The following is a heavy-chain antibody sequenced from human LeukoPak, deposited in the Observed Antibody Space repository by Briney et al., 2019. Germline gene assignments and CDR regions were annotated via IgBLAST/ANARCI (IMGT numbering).Heavy chain of an antibody. V-gene: IGHV3-53*01. CDR3: TKLKGWYGDGYFDY. CDR1: GFIVSSKY. CDR2: IYSGGTT. Sequence: PGGSLRLSCAASGFIVSSKYMSWVRQPAGKGLEWVSVIYSGGTTFYADSVKGRFTISRDNSKNTLYLQMNSLRPDDTAVYYCTKLKGWYGDGYFDYWGPGTLVTVSS. J-gene: IGHJ4*02. D-gene: IGHD6-19*01.